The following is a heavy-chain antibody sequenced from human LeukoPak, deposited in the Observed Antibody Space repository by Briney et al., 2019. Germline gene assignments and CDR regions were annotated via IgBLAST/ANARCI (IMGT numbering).Heavy chain of an antibody. V-gene: IGHV3-23*01. CDR1: GFTFSSYA. J-gene: IGHJ4*02. D-gene: IGHD6-19*01. CDR3: AKDLIGGNSGWYYFDY. CDR2: ISGSGGST. Sequence: GGSLRLSCAASGFTFSSYAMSWVRQAPGKGLEWVSAISGSGGSTYYADSVKGRFTISGDNSKNTLYLQMNSLRAEDTAVYYCAKDLIGGNSGWYYFDYWGQGTLVTVSS.